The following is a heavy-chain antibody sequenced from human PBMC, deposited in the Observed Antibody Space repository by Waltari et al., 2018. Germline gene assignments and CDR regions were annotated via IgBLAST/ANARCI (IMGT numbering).Heavy chain of an antibody. V-gene: IGHV1-69*14. D-gene: IGHD2-21*01. CDR3: ARARYVVVIAISAFDI. Sequence: QVQLVQSGAEVKKPGSSVKVSCKASGGTFSSYAISWVRQAPGHGLEWMGGIIPIVGTANYAQKFQGRVTITADKSTSTAYMELSSLRSEDTAVYYCARARYVVVIAISAFDIWGQGTMVTVSS. J-gene: IGHJ3*02. CDR1: GGTFSSYA. CDR2: IIPIVGTA.